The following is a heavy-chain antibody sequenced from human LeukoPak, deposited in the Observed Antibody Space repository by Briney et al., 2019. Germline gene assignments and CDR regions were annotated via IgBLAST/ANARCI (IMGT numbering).Heavy chain of an antibody. J-gene: IGHJ6*02. CDR3: ARDRSRDYYDSSGYYYLYAMDV. Sequence: GGSLRLSCAASGFTFSIYTMNWVRQAPGKGLEWVSSISSSSSYIYYADSVKGRFTISRDNAENSLYLQMNSLRAEDTAVYYCARDRSRDYYDSSGYYYLYAMDVWGQGTTVTVSS. D-gene: IGHD3-22*01. V-gene: IGHV3-21*01. CDR1: GFTFSIYT. CDR2: ISSSSSYI.